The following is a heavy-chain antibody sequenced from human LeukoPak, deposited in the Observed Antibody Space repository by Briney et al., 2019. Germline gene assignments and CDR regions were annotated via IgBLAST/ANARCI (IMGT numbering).Heavy chain of an antibody. CDR2: IYPGDSDT. J-gene: IGHJ5*02. Sequence: PGESLKISCKGSGYSFTSYWIGWVRQMPGKGLKWMGIIYPGDSDTRYSPSFQGQVTISADKSISTAYLQWSSLKASDTAMYYCASTGGSGSYWDPFDPWGQGTLVTVSS. D-gene: IGHD3-10*01. CDR1: GYSFTSYW. CDR3: ASTGGSGSYWDPFDP. V-gene: IGHV5-51*01.